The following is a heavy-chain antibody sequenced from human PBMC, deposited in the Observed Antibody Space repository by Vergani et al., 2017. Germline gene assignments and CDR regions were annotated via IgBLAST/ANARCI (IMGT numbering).Heavy chain of an antibody. CDR3: VRDTGGYYYQVNYGMDV. CDR1: GFTFSTYA. Sequence: QVQLVESGGGVVQPGRSLRLSCTSSGFTFSTYAMHWVRQAPGKGLEWVAIIYYDGSKKYYADSVKGRFTISRDNSRNTLDLLMSSLRAEDTAIYYCVRDTGGYYYQVNYGMDVWGQXP. J-gene: IGHJ6*02. V-gene: IGHV3-33*01. D-gene: IGHD3-22*01. CDR2: IYYDGSKK.